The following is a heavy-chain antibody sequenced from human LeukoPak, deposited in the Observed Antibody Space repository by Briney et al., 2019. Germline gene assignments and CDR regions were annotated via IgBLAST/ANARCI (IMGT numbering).Heavy chain of an antibody. D-gene: IGHD5-12*01. V-gene: IGHV4-34*01. CDR1: GGSFSGYY. CDR3: ARGRGYNAFDI. J-gene: IGHJ3*02. CDR2: INHSGRT. Sequence: PSETLSLTCAVYGGSFSGYYWSGIRQPPGRGREWIGEINHSGRTNYNPSLKSRVTISVDTSKNQFSLKLNSVTAADTAVYYCARGRGYNAFDIWGQGKMVTVSS.